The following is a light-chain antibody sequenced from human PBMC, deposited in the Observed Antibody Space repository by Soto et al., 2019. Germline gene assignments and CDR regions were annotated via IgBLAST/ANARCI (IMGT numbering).Light chain of an antibody. CDR3: ATCDDSRNGWV. J-gene: IGLJ3*02. V-gene: IGLV1-36*01. CDR1: SSNIGRNA. CDR2: YDD. Sequence: QSVLTQPPSVSAAPRQTVTISCSAGSSNIGRNAVTWYQQFPGKAPKLVVYYDDLLPSGVSNRFSGSRAGTSASRAISGLQSEDEADYYCATCDDSRNGWVFGGGTKLTVL.